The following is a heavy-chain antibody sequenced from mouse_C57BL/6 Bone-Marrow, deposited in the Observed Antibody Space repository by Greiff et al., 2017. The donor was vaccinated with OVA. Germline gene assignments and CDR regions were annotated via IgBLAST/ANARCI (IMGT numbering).Heavy chain of an antibody. Sequence: EVQLQQSGAELVKPGASVKLSCTASGFTFNDYYMHWVKQRTEQGLEWIGSIDPEDGETKYAQKFQGKATITADTSSNTAYLQLSSLTSEDTAVYCCARSDSNAYWFAYWGQGTLVTVSA. CDR3: ARSDSNAYWFAY. V-gene: IGHV14-2*01. J-gene: IGHJ3*01. CDR2: IDPEDGET. D-gene: IGHD2-5*01. CDR1: GFTFNDYY.